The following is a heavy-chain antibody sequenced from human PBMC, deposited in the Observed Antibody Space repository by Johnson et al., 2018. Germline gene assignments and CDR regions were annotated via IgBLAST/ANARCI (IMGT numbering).Heavy chain of an antibody. CDR2: ISGDGSST. CDR3: AAGGGLDV. D-gene: IGHD3-16*01. V-gene: IGHV3-74*02. CDR1: GFTFNIYW. Sequence: EVQLLEAGGGLVQPGGSLRLSCAASGFTFNIYWMHWVRQTPGKGLVWVSRISGDGSSTDYADSVKARFTISRDNAKNTVYLQSNSLSAEDTAVYHCAAGGGLDVWGQGTTVTVSS. J-gene: IGHJ6*02.